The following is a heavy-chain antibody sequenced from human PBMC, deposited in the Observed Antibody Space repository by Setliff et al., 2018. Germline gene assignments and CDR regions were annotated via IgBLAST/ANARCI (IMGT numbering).Heavy chain of an antibody. CDR1: GGSISSSHYY. J-gene: IGHJ6*03. CDR2: IYIGGSA. Sequence: LSLTCTVSGGSISSSHYYWSWIRQPAGKGLEWIGHIYIGGSANYNPSLKSRVTMSIDTSKNQFSLKLNSVTAADMAVYYCAREQWLDPPGYYYMDVWAKGTTVTVSS. CDR3: AREQWLDPPGYYYMDV. D-gene: IGHD6-19*01. V-gene: IGHV4-61*09.